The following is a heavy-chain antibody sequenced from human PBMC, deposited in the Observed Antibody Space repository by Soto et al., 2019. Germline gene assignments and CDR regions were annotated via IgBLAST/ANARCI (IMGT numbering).Heavy chain of an antibody. V-gene: IGHV4-4*02. CDR3: ARDQEGVVAGPYDY. CDR2: IYHSGST. CDR1: GGYISSYS. J-gene: IGHJ4*02. D-gene: IGHD2-15*01. Sequence: SGTLSLTWTVSGGYISSYSWSGVRQPPGKGLEWIGEIYHSGSTNYNPSLKSRVTISVDKSKNQFSLKLSSVTAADTAVYYCARDQEGVVAGPYDYWGQGTLVTVSS.